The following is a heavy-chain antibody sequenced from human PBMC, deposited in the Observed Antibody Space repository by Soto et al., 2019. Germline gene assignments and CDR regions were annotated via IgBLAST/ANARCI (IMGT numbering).Heavy chain of an antibody. CDR3: TRAVRSGNYGMDV. CDR1: GGTLSNYA. CDR2: LIPIFGTT. J-gene: IGHJ6*02. D-gene: IGHD3-10*01. V-gene: IGHV1-69*01. Sequence: QVQLVQGGTEVKMAGSSVRISCEASGGTLSNYAVSWVRQAPGLGLEWMGGLIPIFGTTTYAQKFQGRITITADEITGRVYMGLTRLRSDDTAVFYCTRAVRSGNYGMDVWGQGTTVTVSS.